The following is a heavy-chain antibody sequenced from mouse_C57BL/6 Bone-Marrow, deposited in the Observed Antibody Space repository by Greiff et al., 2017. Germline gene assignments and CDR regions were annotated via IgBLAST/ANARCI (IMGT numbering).Heavy chain of an antibody. Sequence: VQLQQSGAELVKPGASVKLSCTASGFNIKDYYMHWVKQRTEQGLEWIGRIDPEDGETKYAPKFQGKATIPADTSSNTAYLQLSSLTSEDTAVYYCARRDGTYYFDYWGQGTTLTGSS. D-gene: IGHD2-3*01. CDR3: ARRDGTYYFDY. CDR1: GFNIKDYY. CDR2: IDPEDGET. J-gene: IGHJ2*01. V-gene: IGHV14-2*01.